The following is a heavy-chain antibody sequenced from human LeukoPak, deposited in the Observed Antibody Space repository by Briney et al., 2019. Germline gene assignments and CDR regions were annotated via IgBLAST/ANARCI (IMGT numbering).Heavy chain of an antibody. CDR1: GGSISSYY. J-gene: IGHJ4*02. Sequence: SQTLSLTCTVSGGSISSYYWSWIRQPPGKGLEWIGYIYYSGSTNYNPSLKSRVTISVDTSKNQFSLKLSSVTAADTAVYYCARYCGGDCYPHWGQGTLVTVSS. CDR3: ARYCGGDCYPH. V-gene: IGHV4-59*01. D-gene: IGHD2-21*02. CDR2: IYYSGST.